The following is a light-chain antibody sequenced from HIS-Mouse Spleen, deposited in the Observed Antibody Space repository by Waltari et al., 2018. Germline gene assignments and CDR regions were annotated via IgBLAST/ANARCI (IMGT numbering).Light chain of an antibody. CDR2: KAS. J-gene: IGKJ4*01. CDR3: QQYNSSFT. CDR1: QSISSW. V-gene: IGKV1-5*03. Sequence: DIQMTQSPSTLSASVGDRVTITCRASQSISSWLAWYQQKPGKAPKLLIYKASSLESGVPSRFSGSGSGTEFTLTISSLQPDDFATYYCQQYNSSFTFGGVTKVEIK.